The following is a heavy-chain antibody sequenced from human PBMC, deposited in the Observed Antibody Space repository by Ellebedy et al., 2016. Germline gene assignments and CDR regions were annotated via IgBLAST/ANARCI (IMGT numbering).Heavy chain of an antibody. J-gene: IGHJ3*02. Sequence: SETLSLTXTVSGGSINSGDYYWRWNSQPPGKGLECIGELNHSRSTNYNPSLKSRVTISVDTSKNQFSLKLSSVTAADTAVYYCAREGYCSGGSCYNAFDIWGQGTMVTVSS. CDR2: LNHSRST. CDR1: GGSINSGDYY. D-gene: IGHD2-15*01. V-gene: IGHV4-34*01. CDR3: AREGYCSGGSCYNAFDI.